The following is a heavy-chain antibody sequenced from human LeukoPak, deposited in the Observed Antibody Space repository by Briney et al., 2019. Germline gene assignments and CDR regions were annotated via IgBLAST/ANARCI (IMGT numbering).Heavy chain of an antibody. CDR2: INTNTGNP. Sequence: GASVKVSCKASGYTFTSYAMNWVRQAPGQGLEWMGWINTNTGNPTYAQGFTGRFVFSLDTSVSTAYLQISSLKAEDTAVYYCAREGATVTTFGDYYYYGMDVWGQGTTVTVSS. CDR1: GYTFTSYA. CDR3: AREGATVTTFGDYYYYGMDV. D-gene: IGHD4-17*01. V-gene: IGHV7-4-1*02. J-gene: IGHJ6*02.